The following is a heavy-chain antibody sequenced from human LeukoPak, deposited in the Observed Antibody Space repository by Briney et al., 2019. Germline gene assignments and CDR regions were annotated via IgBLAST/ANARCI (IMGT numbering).Heavy chain of an antibody. J-gene: IGHJ6*02. D-gene: IGHD2-21*01. CDR2: INPSGGST. CDR1: GYTFTSYY. V-gene: IGHV1-46*01. CDR3: AREFVAPNYGMDV. Sequence: GESLKISCKGSGYTFTSYYMHWVRQAPGQGLEWMGIINPSGGSTSYAQKFQGRVTMTRDTSTRTVYMELSSLRSEDTAVYYCAREFVAPNYGMDVWGQGTTVTVSS.